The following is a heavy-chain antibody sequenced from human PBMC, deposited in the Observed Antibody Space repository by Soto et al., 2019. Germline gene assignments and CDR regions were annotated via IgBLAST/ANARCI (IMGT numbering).Heavy chain of an antibody. J-gene: IGHJ5*02. D-gene: IGHD6-13*01. Sequence: SETLSLTCTVSGGSISSYYWSWIRQPAGKGLEWIGRIYTSGSTIYNPSLKSRVTMSVDTSKNQFSLKLSSVTAADTAVYYCARHIAAAGTNWFDPWGQGTLVTVSS. CDR2: IYTSGST. CDR3: ARHIAAAGTNWFDP. V-gene: IGHV4-4*07. CDR1: GGSISSYY.